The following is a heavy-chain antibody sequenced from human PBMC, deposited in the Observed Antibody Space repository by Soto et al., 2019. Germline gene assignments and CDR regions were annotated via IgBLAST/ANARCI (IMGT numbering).Heavy chain of an antibody. CDR1: GGTFSSYA. D-gene: IGHD3-22*01. J-gene: IGHJ4*02. CDR2: IIPIFGTA. V-gene: IGHV1-69*06. CDR3: AANYYDSSGYYYALFDY. Sequence: SVKVSCKASGGTFSSYAISWVRQAPGQGLEWMGGIIPIFGTANYAQKFQGRVTITADKSTSTAYMELSSLRSEDTAVYYCAANYYDSSGYYYALFDYWGQGALVTVSS.